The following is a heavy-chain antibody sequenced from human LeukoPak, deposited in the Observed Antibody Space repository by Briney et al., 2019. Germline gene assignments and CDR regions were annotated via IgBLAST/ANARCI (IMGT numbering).Heavy chain of an antibody. J-gene: IGHJ6*03. CDR1: GYTFTGYY. CDR3: ARGRNYYYMDV. V-gene: IGHV1-2*02. CDR2: INPNSGGT. Sequence: ASVKVSCKTSGYTFTGYYMHWVRQAPGQGLEWMGWINPNSGGTNYAQKFQGRVTITRDTSAGTAYMELSSLRSEDMAVYYCARGRNYYYMDVWGKGTTVTVSS.